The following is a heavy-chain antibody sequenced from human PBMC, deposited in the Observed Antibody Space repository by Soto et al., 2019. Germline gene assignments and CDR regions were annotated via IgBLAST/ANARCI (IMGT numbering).Heavy chain of an antibody. V-gene: IGHV1-69*13. CDR1: GCTFSSYA. CDR2: IIPIFGTA. J-gene: IGHJ4*02. Sequence: SVKVSCKASGCTFSSYAISWVRQAPGQGLEWMGGIIPIFGTANYAQKFQGRVTITADESTSTAYMELGSLRSEDTAVYYCARVRDYGDYCWGQGTLVTVSS. CDR3: ARVRDYGDYC. D-gene: IGHD4-17*01.